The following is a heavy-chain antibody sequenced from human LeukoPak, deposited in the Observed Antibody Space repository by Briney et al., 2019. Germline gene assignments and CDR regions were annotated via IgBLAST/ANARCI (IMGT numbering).Heavy chain of an antibody. Sequence: PSETLSLTCAVYGGSFSGYYWSWIRQPPGKGLEWIGEINHSGSTNYNPSLKSRVTISVDTSKNQFSLKLSSVTAADTAVYYCARRLQHIVVVTAAYFDYWGQGTLVTVSS. CDR1: GGSFSGYY. J-gene: IGHJ4*02. CDR3: ARRLQHIVVVTAAYFDY. D-gene: IGHD2-21*02. CDR2: INHSGST. V-gene: IGHV4-34*01.